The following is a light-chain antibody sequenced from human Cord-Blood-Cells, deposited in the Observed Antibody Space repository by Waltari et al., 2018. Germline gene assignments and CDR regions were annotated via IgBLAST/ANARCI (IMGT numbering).Light chain of an antibody. Sequence: SYELTQPPSVSVSPGQTARITCSGDALPKQYAYWYQQKPGQAPVLVIYKDSERPSGDPGRFSGSSSGKTVTLTISGVQAEDEADYYCQAADSSGTVVFGGGTKLTVL. V-gene: IGLV3-25*02. J-gene: IGLJ2*01. CDR1: ALPKQY. CDR3: QAADSSGTVV. CDR2: KDS.